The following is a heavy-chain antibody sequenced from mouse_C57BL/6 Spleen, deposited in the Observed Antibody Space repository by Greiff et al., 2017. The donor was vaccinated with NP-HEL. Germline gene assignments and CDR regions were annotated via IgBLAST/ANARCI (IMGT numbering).Heavy chain of an antibody. CDR2: ISYDGSN. D-gene: IGHD4-1*01. CDR3: ARDDWEEGDFDY. CDR1: GYSITSGYY. V-gene: IGHV3-6*01. Sequence: ESGPGLVKPSQSLSLTCSVTGYSITSGYYWNWIRQFPGNKLEWMGYISYDGSNNYNPSLKNRISITRDTSKNQFFLKWNSVTTEDTATYYCARDDWEEGDFDYWGQGTTLTVSS. J-gene: IGHJ2*01.